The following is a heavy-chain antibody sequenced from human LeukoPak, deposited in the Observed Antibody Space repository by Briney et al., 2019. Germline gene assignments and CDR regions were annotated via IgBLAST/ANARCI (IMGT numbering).Heavy chain of an antibody. V-gene: IGHV4-4*07. CDR3: ARGDSSSWYRFGY. CDR2: IYTSGST. Sequence: PSGPLSLTCTVSGGSISSYYWSWIRQPAGKGLEWIGRIYTSGSTNYNPSLKSRVTMSVATSKNQFSLKLSSVTAADTAVYYRARGDSSSWYRFGYWGQGKLVTVSS. J-gene: IGHJ4*02. D-gene: IGHD6-13*01. CDR1: GGSISSYY.